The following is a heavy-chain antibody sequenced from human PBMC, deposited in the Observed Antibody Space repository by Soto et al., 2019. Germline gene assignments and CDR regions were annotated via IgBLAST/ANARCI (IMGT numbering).Heavy chain of an antibody. V-gene: IGHV3-33*01. CDR1: GFTFGSYG. Sequence: GGSLRLSCAASGFTFGSYGMHWVRQAPGKGLEWVAVIWYDGSNKYYADSVKGRFTISRDNSKNTLYLQMNSLRAEDTAVYYCAREDYYDSSGPGGMDVWGQGTTVTVSS. D-gene: IGHD3-22*01. CDR3: AREDYYDSSGPGGMDV. J-gene: IGHJ6*02. CDR2: IWYDGSNK.